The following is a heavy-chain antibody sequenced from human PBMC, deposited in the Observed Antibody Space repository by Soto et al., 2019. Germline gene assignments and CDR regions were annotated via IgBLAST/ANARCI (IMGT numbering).Heavy chain of an antibody. V-gene: IGHV3-23*01. CDR1: GFTFSSYA. CDR2: ISGSGGST. CDR3: AKSHSSSSDWFDP. J-gene: IGHJ5*02. Sequence: GGLGGPGSASGFTFSSYAMIWVPQASGRGLEWVSAISGSGGSTYYADSVKGRFTISRDNSKNTLYLQMNSLRAEDTAVYYCAKSHSSSSDWFDPWGQGTPVTVYS. D-gene: IGHD6-6*01.